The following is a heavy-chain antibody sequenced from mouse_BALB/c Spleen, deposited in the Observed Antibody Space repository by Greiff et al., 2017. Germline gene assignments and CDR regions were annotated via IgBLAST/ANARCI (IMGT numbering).Heavy chain of an antibody. CDR1: GYTFTSYY. CDR3: TRRVLRLRDYDAMDY. V-gene: IGHV1S81*02. D-gene: IGHD1-2*01. Sequence: VQLQQSGAELVKPGASVKLSCKASGYTFTSYYMYWVKQRPGQGLEWIGEINPSNGGTNFNEKFKSKATLTVDKSSSTAYMQLSSLTSEDSAVYYCTRRVLRLRDYDAMDYWGQGTSVTVSS. CDR2: INPSNGGT. J-gene: IGHJ4*01.